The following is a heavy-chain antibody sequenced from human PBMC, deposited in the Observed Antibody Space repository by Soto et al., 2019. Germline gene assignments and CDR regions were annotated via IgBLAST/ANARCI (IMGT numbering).Heavy chain of an antibody. CDR1: GYTFTVYY. J-gene: IGHJ4*02. D-gene: IGHD1-26*01. CDR2: INPKSGGT. CDR3: ARDLAKGGGSAGFDY. V-gene: IGHV1-2*02. Sequence: ASVKVSCKVSGYTFTVYYMHWVRQAPGQGLEWMGWINPKSGGTMYPQKFQGRVTMTWDTSISTAYMALTRLRSDDTAVYYCARDLAKGGGSAGFDYWGQGPLVTVSS.